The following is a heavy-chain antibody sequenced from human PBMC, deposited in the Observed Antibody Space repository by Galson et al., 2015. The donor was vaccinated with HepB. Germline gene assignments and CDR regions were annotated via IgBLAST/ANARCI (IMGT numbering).Heavy chain of an antibody. J-gene: IGHJ5*02. Sequence: SVKVSCKASGYTFTSYDINWVRQATGQGLEWMGWINPDSGNTGYAQKFQGRVTMTRDTSISTAYVEVSSLRSEDTAVYYCARGHYVGYCSGGNCYSGRGYDWFDPWGQGTLVTVSS. CDR3: ARGHYVGYCSGGNCYSGRGYDWFDP. CDR2: INPDSGNT. D-gene: IGHD2-15*01. CDR1: GYTFTSYD. V-gene: IGHV1-8*01.